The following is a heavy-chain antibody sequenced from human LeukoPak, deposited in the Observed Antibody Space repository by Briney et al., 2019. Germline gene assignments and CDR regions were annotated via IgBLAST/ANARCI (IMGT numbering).Heavy chain of an antibody. J-gene: IGHJ4*02. CDR3: ARSGTGWFEDY. CDR1: GYSISSGYY. CDR2: IFHSGTT. V-gene: IGHV4-38-2*02. Sequence: SETLSLTCTVSGYSISSGYYWGWIRQPPGKGLEWIGGIFHSGTTYYNPSLKSRVIISVDTSKNQFSLKLSSVTAADTAVYYCARSGTGWFEDYWGQGTLVTVPS. D-gene: IGHD6-19*01.